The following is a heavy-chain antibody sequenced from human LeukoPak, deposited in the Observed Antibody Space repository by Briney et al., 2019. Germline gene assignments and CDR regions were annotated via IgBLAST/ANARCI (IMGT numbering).Heavy chain of an antibody. Sequence: GGSLRLSSAASGFTFSSYWMSWVRQAPGKGLEWVANIKQDGSEKYYVDSVKGRFTISRDNAKNSLYLQMNSLRAEDTAVYYCASRAYYYDSSGDYWGQGTLVTVSS. CDR3: ASRAYYYDSSGDY. J-gene: IGHJ4*02. D-gene: IGHD3-22*01. CDR1: GFTFSSYW. CDR2: IKQDGSEK. V-gene: IGHV3-7*01.